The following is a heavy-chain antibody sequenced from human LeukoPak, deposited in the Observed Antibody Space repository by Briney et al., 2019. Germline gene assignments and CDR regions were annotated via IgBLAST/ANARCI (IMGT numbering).Heavy chain of an antibody. Sequence: PSETLSLTCTVSGGSISSYYWSWIRQPPGKGLEWIGYIYYSGSTNYNPSLKSRVTISVDTSKNQFSLKLSSVTAADTAVYYCARIIAVAGTVQAFDIWGQGTMVTVSS. CDR3: ARIIAVAGTVQAFDI. CDR2: IYYSGST. V-gene: IGHV4-59*08. D-gene: IGHD6-19*01. CDR1: GGSISSYY. J-gene: IGHJ3*02.